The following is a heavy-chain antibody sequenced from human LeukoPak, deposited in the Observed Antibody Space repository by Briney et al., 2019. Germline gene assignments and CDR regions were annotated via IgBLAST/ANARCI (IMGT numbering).Heavy chain of an antibody. CDR2: IYYTGST. Sequence: SETLSLTCTVSGGSISSYYWSWIRQPPGKGLERIGYIYYTGSTKYNPSLTNRATISVDTSKNQFSLKLRSVTAADTAVYYCARDTTMVIDYWGQGTLVTVSS. J-gene: IGHJ4*02. CDR3: ARDTTMVIDY. V-gene: IGHV4-59*01. CDR1: GGSISSYY. D-gene: IGHD5-18*01.